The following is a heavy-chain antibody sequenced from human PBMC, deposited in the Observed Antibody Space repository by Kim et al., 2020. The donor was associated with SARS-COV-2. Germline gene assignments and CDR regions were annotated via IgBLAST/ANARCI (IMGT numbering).Heavy chain of an antibody. Sequence: SETLSLTCAVYGGSFSGYYWSWIRQPPGKGLEWIGEINHSGSTNYNPSLKSQVTISVDTSKNQFSLKLSSVTAADTAVYYCARGLDYYDSSGYYYPGYWGQGTLVTVSS. D-gene: IGHD3-22*01. CDR3: ARGLDYYDSSGYYYPGY. CDR1: GGSFSGYY. J-gene: IGHJ4*02. V-gene: IGHV4-34*01. CDR2: INHSGST.